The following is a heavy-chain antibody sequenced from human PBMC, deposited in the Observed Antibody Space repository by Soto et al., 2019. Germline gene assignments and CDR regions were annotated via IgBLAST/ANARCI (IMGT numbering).Heavy chain of an antibody. Sequence: ASVKVSCKASGYTFTRYNVHWVRQAPGQGLEGMAIINPSRGTTYYVQKFEGRVTLTTDTSTSTVYMELSSLRSDDTAVYYCARVRAGVSEYFMDHWEKVNVVLVSS. V-gene: IGHV1-46*01. D-gene: IGHD6-19*01. J-gene: IGHJ4*02. CDR3: ARVRAGVSEYFMDH. CDR2: INPSRGTT. CDR1: GYTFTRYN.